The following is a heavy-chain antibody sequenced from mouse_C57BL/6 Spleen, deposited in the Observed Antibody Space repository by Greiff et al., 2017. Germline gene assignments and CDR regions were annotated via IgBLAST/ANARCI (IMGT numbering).Heavy chain of an antibody. D-gene: IGHD3-2*01. V-gene: IGHV1-76*01. CDR3: ARGGDSLAWFAY. CDR1: GYTFTDYY. Sequence: QVQLQQSGAELVRPGASVKLSCKASGYTFTDYYINWVKQRPGQGLEWIARIYPGSGNTYYNEKFKGKATLTAEKSSSTAYMQLSSLTSEDSAVYFCARGGDSLAWFAYWGQGTLVTVSA. CDR2: IYPGSGNT. J-gene: IGHJ3*01.